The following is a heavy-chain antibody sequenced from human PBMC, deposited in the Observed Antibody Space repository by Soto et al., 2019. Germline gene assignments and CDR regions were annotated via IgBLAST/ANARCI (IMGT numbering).Heavy chain of an antibody. CDR1: GFTFSSYA. D-gene: IGHD1-26*01. Sequence: GGSPRLSCAASGFTFSSYAMSWVRQAPGKGLEWVSAISGSGGSTYYADSVKGRFTISRDNSKNTLYLQLNNLRSGDTAIYFCSTKVDSATSRPSHFYGMAVWGQGTSVTV. CDR3: STKVDSATSRPSHFYGMAV. V-gene: IGHV3-23*01. J-gene: IGHJ6*02. CDR2: ISGSGGST.